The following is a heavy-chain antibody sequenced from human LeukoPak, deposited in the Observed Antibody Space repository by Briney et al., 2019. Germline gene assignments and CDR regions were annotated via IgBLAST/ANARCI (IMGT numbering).Heavy chain of an antibody. J-gene: IGHJ4*02. CDR2: INHSGST. V-gene: IGHV4-34*01. Sequence: SETLSLTCAVYGGSFSGYYWSWIRHPPGKGLEWIGEINHSGSTNYNPSLKSRVTISVDTSKNQFSLKLSSVTAADTAVYYCARGRGMITFGGVIVRPLFDYWGQGTLVTVSS. CDR1: GGSFSGYY. D-gene: IGHD3-16*02. CDR3: ARGRGMITFGGVIVRPLFDY.